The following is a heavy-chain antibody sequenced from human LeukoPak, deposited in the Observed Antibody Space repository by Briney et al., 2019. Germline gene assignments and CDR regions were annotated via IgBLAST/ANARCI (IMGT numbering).Heavy chain of an antibody. D-gene: IGHD3-10*01. CDR1: GGSFSGY. V-gene: IGHV4-34*01. Sequence: SETLSLTCGVYGGSFSGYWSWIRQPPGEGLEWIAEIKHTGNTNYNPSLKSRVTLSIDTSDYQFSLNLRSVTAADTAVYYCVRGGDGGYYFDSWGQGALVTVSS. CDR2: IKHTGNT. CDR3: VRGGDGGYYFDS. J-gene: IGHJ4*02.